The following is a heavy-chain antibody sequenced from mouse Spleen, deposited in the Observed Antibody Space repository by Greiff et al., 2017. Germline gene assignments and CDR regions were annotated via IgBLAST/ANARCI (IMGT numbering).Heavy chain of an antibody. V-gene: IGHV1-5*01. J-gene: IGHJ2*01. CDR3: TSGVGAGDY. Sequence: EVQLQESGPVLVRPGASVKMSCKTSGYTFTSYWMHWVNQRPGQGLEWIGAIYPGISDTSYNQKFKGKAKLTSITSSSTACMELSDLTDEDSAVYYCTSGVGAGDYWGQGTTVTVSS. CDR1: GYTFTSYW. CDR2: IYPGISDT. D-gene: IGHD1-3*01.